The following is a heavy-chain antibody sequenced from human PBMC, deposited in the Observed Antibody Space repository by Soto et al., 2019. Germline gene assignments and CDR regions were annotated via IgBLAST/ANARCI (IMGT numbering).Heavy chain of an antibody. J-gene: IGHJ6*02. CDR2: ISRCCGTA. CDR3: ARVETMVRGVTYFYGMDV. CDR1: RWTFSSYA. Sequence: ASVQVSFLASRWTFSSYAISWVRQAPGQGLEWVGGISRCCGTAKFAQKVQGRVTITADESTSTAYMELSSLRSEDTAVYFCARVETMVRGVTYFYGMDVWGQGTTVTVSS. D-gene: IGHD3-10*01. V-gene: IGHV1-69*13.